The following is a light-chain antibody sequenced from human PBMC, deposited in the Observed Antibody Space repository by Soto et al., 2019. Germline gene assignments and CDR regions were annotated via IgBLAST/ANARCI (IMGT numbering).Light chain of an antibody. Sequence: QSALTQPASVSGSPGQSITISCTGTSSDIGGYNYVSWYDHHPGKAPRLIIYEVSNRPSGVSNRFSGSKSGNTASLTISGLQVEDEAHYYCSSYRTTSPCVFGTGTKLTVL. CDR1: SSDIGGYNY. V-gene: IGLV2-14*01. J-gene: IGLJ1*01. CDR3: SSYRTTSPCV. CDR2: EVS.